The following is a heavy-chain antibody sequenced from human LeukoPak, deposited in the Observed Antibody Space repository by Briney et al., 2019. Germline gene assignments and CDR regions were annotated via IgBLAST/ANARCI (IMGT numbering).Heavy chain of an antibody. D-gene: IGHD3-16*02. Sequence: GGSLRLSCAASGFTFSSYAMSWVRQAPGKGMGLEWVSAISTSGGSTYYADSVEGRFTISRDNSKNTLYLQMNSLRAEDTAVYYCAKSVAPRDTPLPFDYWGQGTLVTVSS. CDR3: AKSVAPRDTPLPFDY. V-gene: IGHV3-23*01. CDR1: GFTFSSYA. CDR2: ISTSGGST. J-gene: IGHJ4*02.